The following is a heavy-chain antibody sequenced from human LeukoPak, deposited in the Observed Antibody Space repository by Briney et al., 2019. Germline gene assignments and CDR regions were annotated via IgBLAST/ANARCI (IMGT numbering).Heavy chain of an antibody. D-gene: IGHD4-17*01. CDR3: ARESSTIAYGDYVREVAFDI. CDR1: GFTFSSYS. CDR2: ISSSSSYI. V-gene: IGHV3-21*01. J-gene: IGHJ3*02. Sequence: GGSLRLSCAASGFTFSSYSMNWVRQAPGKGLEWVSSISSSSSYIYYADSVKGRFTISRDNAKNSLYLQMNSLRAENTAVYYCARESSTIAYGDYVREVAFDIWGEETKVTVSS.